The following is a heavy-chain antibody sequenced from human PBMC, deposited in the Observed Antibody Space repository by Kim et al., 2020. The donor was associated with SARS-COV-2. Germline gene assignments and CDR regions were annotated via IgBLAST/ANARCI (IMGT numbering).Heavy chain of an antibody. V-gene: IGHV3-11*06. CDR3: ARDDYGDYPGVDY. D-gene: IGHD4-17*01. J-gene: IGHJ4*02. Sequence: YADSVKGRFTISRDNAKNSLYLQMNSLRAEDTAVYYCARDDYGDYPGVDYWGQGTLVTVSS.